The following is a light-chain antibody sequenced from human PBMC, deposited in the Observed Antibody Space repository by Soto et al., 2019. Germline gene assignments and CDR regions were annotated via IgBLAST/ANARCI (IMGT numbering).Light chain of an antibody. V-gene: IGKV3-11*01. CDR3: QQRSNWRVT. J-gene: IGKJ4*01. Sequence: ENMLTQSPVSLSFSPGDRAPLSCRARQSVNIYLAWYQQKPGQAPRLLIYDASNRATGIPARFSGSGSGTDFTLTISSLEPEDIAVYYCQQRSNWRVTFGGGTKVDI. CDR2: DAS. CDR1: QSVNIY.